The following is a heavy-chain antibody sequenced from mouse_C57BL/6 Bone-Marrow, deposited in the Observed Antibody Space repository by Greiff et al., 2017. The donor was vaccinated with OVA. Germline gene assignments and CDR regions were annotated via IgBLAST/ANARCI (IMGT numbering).Heavy chain of an antibody. J-gene: IGHJ2*01. CDR1: GYTFTSYW. CDR3: ASRNFDC. CDR2: IDPNSGGT. V-gene: IGHV1-72*01. Sequence: QVQLQQPGAELVKPGASVKLSCKASGYTFTSYWMHWVKQRPGRGLEWIGRIDPNSGGTKYNEKFKSKATLTVDKPDSTSYMQISSLSSEDSAVYYCASRNFDCWGQGTTLTVAS.